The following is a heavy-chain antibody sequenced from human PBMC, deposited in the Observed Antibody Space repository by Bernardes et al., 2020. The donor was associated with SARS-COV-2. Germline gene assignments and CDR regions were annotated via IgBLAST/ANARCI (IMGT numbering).Heavy chain of an antibody. CDR2: ISAQNGET. D-gene: IGHD6-13*01. J-gene: IGHJ6*02. Sequence: ASVKVACRAHNFTLEDYAFIWVRQTPGQGLEWVGWISAQNGETNYAQKFQDRVTLTTDTSTSTTHMELTNLRSDDTALYFCATMSPPIGYRKYYYYGLEVWGQGTTVSVSS. CDR3: ATMSPPIGYRKYYYYGLEV. CDR1: NFTLEDYA. V-gene: IGHV1-18*01.